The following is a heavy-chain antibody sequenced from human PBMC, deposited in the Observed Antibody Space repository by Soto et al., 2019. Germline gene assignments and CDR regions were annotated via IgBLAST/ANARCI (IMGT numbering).Heavy chain of an antibody. J-gene: IGHJ4*02. Sequence: ASVKVSCKASGYTFTSYYMHWVRHAPGQGLEWMGIINPSGGSTSYAQKFQGRVTMTRDTSTSTVYMELSSLRSEDTAVYYCARDDPPYYYDSSGTFGYWGQGTLVTVSS. D-gene: IGHD3-22*01. CDR1: GYTFTSYY. CDR3: ARDDPPYYYDSSGTFGY. CDR2: INPSGGST. V-gene: IGHV1-46*01.